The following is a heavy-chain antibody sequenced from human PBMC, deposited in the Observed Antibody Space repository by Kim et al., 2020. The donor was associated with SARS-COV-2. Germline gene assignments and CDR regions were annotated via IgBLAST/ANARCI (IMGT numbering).Heavy chain of an antibody. CDR3: AKDPGSRSFDY. V-gene: IGHV3-23*01. D-gene: IGHD2-15*01. Sequence: TDTAESVRSRYTISRDNSKNALFLQLTSGRAEDTAIYYCAKDPGSRSFDYWGQGTLLTVSS. J-gene: IGHJ4*02. CDR2: T.